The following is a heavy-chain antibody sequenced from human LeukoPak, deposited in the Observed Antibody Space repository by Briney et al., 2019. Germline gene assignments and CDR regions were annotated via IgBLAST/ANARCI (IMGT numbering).Heavy chain of an antibody. CDR2: ISYDGSNK. CDR3: AKGESIVVVPAAIDY. V-gene: IGHV3-30*18. D-gene: IGHD2-2*01. J-gene: IGHJ4*02. Sequence: PGRSLRLSCAASGFTFSSYGMHWVRQAPGKGLEWVAVISYDGSNKYYADSVKGRFTISRDNSKNTLYLQMNSLRAEDTAVYYCAKGESIVVVPAAIDYWGQGTLVTVSS. CDR1: GFTFSSYG.